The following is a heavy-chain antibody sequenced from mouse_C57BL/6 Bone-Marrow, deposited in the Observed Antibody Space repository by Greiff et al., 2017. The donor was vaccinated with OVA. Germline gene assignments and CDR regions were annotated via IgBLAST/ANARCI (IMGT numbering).Heavy chain of an antibody. D-gene: IGHD1-1*01. CDR2: IYPGGGYT. Sequence: QVQLKQSGAELVRPGTSVKMSCKASGYTFTNYWIGWAKQRPGHGLEWIGDIYPGGGYTNYNEKFKGKATLTADKSSSTAYMQFSSLTSEDSAIYHCARVTTDDWYFDVWGTGTTVTVSS. CDR1: GYTFTNYW. CDR3: ARVTTDDWYFDV. V-gene: IGHV1-63*01. J-gene: IGHJ1*03.